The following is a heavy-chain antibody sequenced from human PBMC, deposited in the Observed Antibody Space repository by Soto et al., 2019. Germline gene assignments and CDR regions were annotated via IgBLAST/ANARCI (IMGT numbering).Heavy chain of an antibody. J-gene: IGHJ5*02. D-gene: IGHD6-25*01. Sequence: ASVKVSCKASGYTFTSYDINWVRQATGQGLEWMGWMNPNSGNTGYAQKFQGRVTMTRNTSISTAYMELSSLRSEDTAVYYCARGRISGPWFDPWGQGTLVTVSS. V-gene: IGHV1-8*01. CDR2: MNPNSGNT. CDR1: GYTFTSYD. CDR3: ARGRISGPWFDP.